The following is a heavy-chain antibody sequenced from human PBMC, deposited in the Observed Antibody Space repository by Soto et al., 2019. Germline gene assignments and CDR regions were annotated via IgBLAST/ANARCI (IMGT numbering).Heavy chain of an antibody. CDR2: IYYSGST. CDR3: ARDKPRSGSYPYGMDV. D-gene: IGHD3-10*01. J-gene: IGHJ6*02. Sequence: SETLSLTCTVSGGSIRSYYWGWIRQPPGKGLEWIGYIYYSGSTKYNPSLKSRVTISIDTSKNQFSLKLSSVTAADTAVYYCARDKPRSGSYPYGMDVWGQGTTVTVSS. CDR1: GGSIRSYY. V-gene: IGHV4-59*01.